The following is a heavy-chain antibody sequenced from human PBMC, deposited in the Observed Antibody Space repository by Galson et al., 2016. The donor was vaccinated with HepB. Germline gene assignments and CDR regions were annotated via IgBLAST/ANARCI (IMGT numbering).Heavy chain of an antibody. CDR1: GGSISRNNW. CDR2: IFHSGDT. CDR3: ASYLIQSWAGSDAFDT. D-gene: IGHD5-18*01. V-gene: IGHV4-4*02. J-gene: IGHJ3*02. Sequence: ETLSLTCAVSGGSISRNNWWSWVRQPPGKGLEWIGEIFHSGDTNYNPSLRSRVTISVDKSKNHVSLKLISVTAADTAMYYCASYLIQSWAGSDAFDTWGQGTMGTVSS.